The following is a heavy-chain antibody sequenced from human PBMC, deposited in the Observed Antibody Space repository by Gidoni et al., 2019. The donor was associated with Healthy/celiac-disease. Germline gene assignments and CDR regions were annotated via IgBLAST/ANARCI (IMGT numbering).Heavy chain of an antibody. V-gene: IGHV3-33*01. CDR1: GFTFSSYG. Sequence: QVQLVESGVGVVQPGRSLRISCAAYGFTFSSYGMHWGRQAPGKGLEWVAVIWYDGSNKYYADSVKGRFTISRDNSKNTLYLQMNSLRAEDTAVYYCARDGIAVAGTHAFDIWGQGTMVTVSS. CDR2: IWYDGSNK. J-gene: IGHJ3*02. CDR3: ARDGIAVAGTHAFDI. D-gene: IGHD6-19*01.